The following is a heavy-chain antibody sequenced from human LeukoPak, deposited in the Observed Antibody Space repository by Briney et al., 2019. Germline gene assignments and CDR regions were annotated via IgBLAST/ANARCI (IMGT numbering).Heavy chain of an antibody. J-gene: IGHJ4*02. D-gene: IGHD1-7*01. CDR1: GFTFTSYY. CDR3: ARDLSRNYADY. CDR2: INPSGGST. Sequence: GASVKGSCKASGFTFTSYYMHWVRQAPGQGLEWMGIINPSGGSTSYAQKFQGRVTMTRDRSTSTDYMELSSLRSEDTAVYYCARDLSRNYADYWGQGTLVTVSS. V-gene: IGHV1-46*01.